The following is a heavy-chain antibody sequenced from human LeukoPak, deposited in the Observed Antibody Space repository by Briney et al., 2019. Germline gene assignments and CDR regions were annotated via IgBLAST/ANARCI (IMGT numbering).Heavy chain of an antibody. D-gene: IGHD4-23*01. J-gene: IGHJ4*02. CDR3: ARAQSSVVTYDY. Sequence: GGALRLSCAASGFTISSYEMAWVHQAPGKGLEYVSGISINGNTYYGNSVQGRFTISRDNSKNTLYLQMGSLRVEDMGIFYCARAQSSVVTYDYWGQGALVTVSS. CDR2: ISINGNT. CDR1: GFTISSYE. V-gene: IGHV3-64*01.